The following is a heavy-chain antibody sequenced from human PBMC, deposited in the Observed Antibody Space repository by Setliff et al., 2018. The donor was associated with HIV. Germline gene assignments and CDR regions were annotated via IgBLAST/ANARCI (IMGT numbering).Heavy chain of an antibody. J-gene: IGHJ6*03. CDR3: ARVRDPNWNYDMDV. CDR1: GGSFNNYY. D-gene: IGHD1-1*01. Sequence: LSLPCAVYGGSFNNYYWSWIRQPPGKGLEWIGEINHSGSTSYNPSLKSRVTISVDTSKNQFSLKLNSITAADTAIYFCARVRDPNWNYDMDVWGQGTTVTVSS. V-gene: IGHV4-34*01. CDR2: INHSGST.